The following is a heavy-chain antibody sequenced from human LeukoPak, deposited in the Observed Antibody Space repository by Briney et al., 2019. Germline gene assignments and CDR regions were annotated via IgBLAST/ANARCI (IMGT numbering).Heavy chain of an antibody. CDR2: INAGNGDT. V-gene: IGHV1-3*01. CDR3: ARRIGSHYDY. CDR1: GGTFSSYA. Sequence: ASVKVSCKASGGTFSSYAISWVRQAPGQRLEWMGWINAGNGDTKYSQKFQGRVTITRDTSASTAYMDLSSLRSEDTAVFYCARRIGSHYDYWGQGTLVTVSS. J-gene: IGHJ4*02. D-gene: IGHD1-26*01.